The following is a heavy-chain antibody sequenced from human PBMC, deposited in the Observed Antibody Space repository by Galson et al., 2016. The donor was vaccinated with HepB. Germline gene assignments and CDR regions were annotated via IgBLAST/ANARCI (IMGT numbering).Heavy chain of an antibody. D-gene: IGHD3-16*02. V-gene: IGHV1-24*01. CDR1: GHSLSEVS. J-gene: IGHJ1*01. Sequence: SVKVSCKVSGHSLSEVSIHWVRQAPRKGLEWMGGFDPEEGERVFAQTFQGRVTMTEDTTTDTAYMELNKLKAEDTAVYYCVTEGAGDMITFGGVIVAALVWGQGTLVSVSS. CDR2: FDPEEGER. CDR3: VTEGAGDMITFGGVIVAALV.